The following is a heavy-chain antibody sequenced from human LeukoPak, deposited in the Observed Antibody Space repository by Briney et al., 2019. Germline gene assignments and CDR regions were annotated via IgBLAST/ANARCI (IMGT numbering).Heavy chain of an antibody. CDR1: GFTFSSYW. CDR3: ARAADAGDYVFQ. Sequence: PGGSLRLSCAASGFTFSSYWMHWVRQAPGKGLVWVSRINSDGSSTSYADSVKGRFTISRDNATNTMYLQINSLRAEGTAVDYGARAADAGDYVFQGGQGTLVTVS. J-gene: IGHJ4*02. CDR2: INSDGSST. D-gene: IGHD4-17*01. V-gene: IGHV3-74*01.